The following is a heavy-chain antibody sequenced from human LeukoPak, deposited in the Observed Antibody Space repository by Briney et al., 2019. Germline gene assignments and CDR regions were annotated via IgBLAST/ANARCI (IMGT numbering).Heavy chain of an antibody. Sequence: GASVTVSCTASGYTFTSYGISWVRQAPGQGLEWMGWISAYNGNTNYPQKLQGRVTMTTDTYTSTAYMELRSLRSDDTAVYYCAREGPFRDGYNKYYFDYWGQGTPVTVSS. CDR2: ISAYNGNT. D-gene: IGHD5-24*01. CDR1: GYTFTSYG. V-gene: IGHV1-18*01. J-gene: IGHJ4*02. CDR3: AREGPFRDGYNKYYFDY.